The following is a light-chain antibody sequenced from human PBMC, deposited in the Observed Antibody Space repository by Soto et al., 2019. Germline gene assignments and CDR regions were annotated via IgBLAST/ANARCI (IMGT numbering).Light chain of an antibody. V-gene: IGKV1-5*03. Sequence: IQITQSAFTLSASVGDRVTITCRASQTISTWLAWYQQKPGRAPKLLIYKASSLESGVPSRFSGSGSGTEFTLTISSLQPDDFATYYCQHYNSYSEAFGQGTKVDI. CDR2: KAS. J-gene: IGKJ1*01. CDR1: QTISTW. CDR3: QHYNSYSEA.